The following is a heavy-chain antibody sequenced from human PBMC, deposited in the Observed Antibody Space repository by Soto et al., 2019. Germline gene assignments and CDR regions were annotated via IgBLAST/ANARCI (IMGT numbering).Heavy chain of an antibody. CDR2: LTNNGGTT. J-gene: IGHJ4*02. Sequence: GGSLRLSCVASGFTFSTYAMHWVRQAPGKGLEYVSALTNNGGTTYYASSVKGRFTISRDNSKNTLYLQMGSLRAEDMAVYYCARAASSTWYLAYWGQGTLVTVSS. D-gene: IGHD6-13*01. V-gene: IGHV3-64*01. CDR3: ARAASSTWYLAY. CDR1: GFTFSTYA.